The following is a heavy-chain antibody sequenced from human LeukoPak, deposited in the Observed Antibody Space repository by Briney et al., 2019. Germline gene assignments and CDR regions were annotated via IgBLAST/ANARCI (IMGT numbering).Heavy chain of an antibody. Sequence: SQTLSLTCTVSGGSISSGNYYWSWIRQPAGKGLEWIGRMYFTGSGNYNPSLKSRVTISIDTSKNQFSLRLTSVTAADTAVYYCARFSTTPGGYTYGRGVFDFWGKGTLVIVSS. D-gene: IGHD5-18*01. V-gene: IGHV4-61*02. CDR1: GGSISSGNYY. CDR3: ARFSTTPGGYTYGRGVFDF. J-gene: IGHJ4*02. CDR2: MYFTGSG.